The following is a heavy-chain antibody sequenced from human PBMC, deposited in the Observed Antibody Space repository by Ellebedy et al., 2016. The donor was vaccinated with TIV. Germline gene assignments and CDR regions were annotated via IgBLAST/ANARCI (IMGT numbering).Heavy chain of an antibody. Sequence: GESLKIPCAAPGFSLTGSDLHWVRRRRGKGLEWVAASGAAGDPYYPNPVRGRFTISRESAKNSFYLQMNSLTAGDTAVYYCARGGPGGNNWFFGLWGRGTQVTVSS. CDR3: ARGGPGGNNWFFGL. J-gene: IGHJ2*01. CDR1: GFSLTGSD. V-gene: IGHV3-13*05. CDR2: SGAAGDP. D-gene: IGHD2/OR15-2a*01.